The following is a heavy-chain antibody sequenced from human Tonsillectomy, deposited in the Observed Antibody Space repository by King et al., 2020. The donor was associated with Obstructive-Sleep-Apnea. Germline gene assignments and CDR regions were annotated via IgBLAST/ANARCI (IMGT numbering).Heavy chain of an antibody. CDR3: ATAFNDYGDYPEDNWFDP. J-gene: IGHJ5*02. Sequence: QLVQSGAEVKKPGASVKVSCKASGYTFTSYGISWVRQAPGQGLEWMGWISAYNGNTNYAQKLQGRVTMTTDTSTSTAYMELRSLRSDDTAVYYCATAFNDYGDYPEDNWFDPWGQGTLVTVSS. CDR2: ISAYNGNT. V-gene: IGHV1-18*01. D-gene: IGHD4-17*01. CDR1: GYTFTSYG.